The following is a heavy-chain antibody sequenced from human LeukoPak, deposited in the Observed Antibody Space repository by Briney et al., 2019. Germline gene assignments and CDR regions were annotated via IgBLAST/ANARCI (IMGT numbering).Heavy chain of an antibody. CDR1: GYTFTSYY. CDR2: INPSGGST. Sequence: ASVKVSCKASGYTFTSYYMHWVRQAPGQGLEWMGIINPSGGSTSYAQKFQGRVTMTRDTSTSTVYMELSSLRSEDTAVYYCARSDNMERTRTLWFGESLNWFDPWGQGTLVTVSS. V-gene: IGHV1-46*01. J-gene: IGHJ5*02. D-gene: IGHD3-10*01. CDR3: ARSDNMERTRTLWFGESLNWFDP.